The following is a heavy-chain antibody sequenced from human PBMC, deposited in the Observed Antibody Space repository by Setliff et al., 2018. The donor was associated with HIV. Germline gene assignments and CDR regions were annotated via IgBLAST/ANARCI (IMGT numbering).Heavy chain of an antibody. CDR1: GFTFSNYE. V-gene: IGHV3-48*03. J-gene: IGHJ6*02. CDR2: ISSSGSSM. CDR3: AREPHELRYFDWLLYPAYYYYGMDV. D-gene: IGHD3-9*01. Sequence: GGSLRLSCAASGFTFSNYEMNWVRQAPGKGLEWLSYISSSGSSMYYADSAKGRFTISRDNAKSSLHLLMDSLRAEDTAVYYCAREPHELRYFDWLLYPAYYYYGMDVWGQGTTVTVSS.